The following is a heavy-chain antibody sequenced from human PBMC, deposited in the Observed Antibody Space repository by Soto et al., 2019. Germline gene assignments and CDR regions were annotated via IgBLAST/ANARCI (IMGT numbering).Heavy chain of an antibody. CDR3: ARQNYDILTGSYYFDY. V-gene: IGHV4-59*08. J-gene: IGHJ4*02. CDR1: GGSISSYY. D-gene: IGHD3-9*01. Sequence: PSETLSLTCTVSGGSISSYYWSWIRQPPGKGLEWIGYIYYSGSTNYNPSLKSRVTISVDTSKNQFSLKLSSVTAADTAVYYCARQNYDILTGSYYFDYWGQGTLVTVSS. CDR2: IYYSGST.